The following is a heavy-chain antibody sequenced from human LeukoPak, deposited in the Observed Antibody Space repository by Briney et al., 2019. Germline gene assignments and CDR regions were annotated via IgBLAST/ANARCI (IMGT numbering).Heavy chain of an antibody. CDR1: GYTFSSYA. Sequence: ASVKVSCKASGYTFSSYAMHWVRQAPGQRLEWMGWINAGNGNTKYSQKFQGRVTITRDTSASTAYMELSSLRSEDTAVYYCARDYCSSTSCYASRFDYWGQGTLVTVSS. J-gene: IGHJ4*02. V-gene: IGHV1-3*01. D-gene: IGHD2-2*01. CDR2: INAGNGNT. CDR3: ARDYCSSTSCYASRFDY.